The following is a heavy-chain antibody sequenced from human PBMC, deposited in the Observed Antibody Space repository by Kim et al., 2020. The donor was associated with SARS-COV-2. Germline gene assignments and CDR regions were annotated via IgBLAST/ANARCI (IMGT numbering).Heavy chain of an antibody. CDR3: ARPAFFGYSYGLNDY. V-gene: IGHV3-74*01. D-gene: IGHD5-18*01. CDR1: GFTFSSYW. Sequence: GGSLRLSCAASGFTFSSYWMHWVRQAPGKGLVWVSRINSDGSSTSYADSVKGRFTISRDNAKNTLYLQMNSLRAEDTAVYYCARPAFFGYSYGLNDYWGQGTLVTVSS. CDR2: INSDGSST. J-gene: IGHJ4*02.